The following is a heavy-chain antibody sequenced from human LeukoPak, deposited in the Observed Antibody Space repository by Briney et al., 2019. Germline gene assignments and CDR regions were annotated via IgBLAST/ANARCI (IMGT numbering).Heavy chain of an antibody. CDR3: ATGVTMVRGVIITRPNFDY. Sequence: ASVKVSCKVSGYTLTELSMHWVRQAPGKGLEWMGGFDPEDGETIYAQKFRGRVTMTEDTSTDTAYMELSSLRSEDTAVYYCATGVTMVRGVIITRPNFDYWGQGTLVTVSS. J-gene: IGHJ4*02. CDR1: GYTLTELS. CDR2: FDPEDGET. D-gene: IGHD3-10*01. V-gene: IGHV1-24*01.